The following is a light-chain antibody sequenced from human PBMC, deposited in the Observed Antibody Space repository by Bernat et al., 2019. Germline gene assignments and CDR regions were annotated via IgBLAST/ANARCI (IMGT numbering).Light chain of an antibody. Sequence: DIVMTQSPLSLPVTPGEPAFISCRSSQSLLHSNGYNYLDWYLQKPGQSPQLLIYLGSNRASGVPDRFSGSGSGTDFTLKISRVEAEDVGVYYCMQALQTPPTFTFGPGTKVDIK. CDR3: MQALQTPPTFT. CDR1: QSLLHSNGYNY. V-gene: IGKV2-28*01. CDR2: LGS. J-gene: IGKJ3*01.